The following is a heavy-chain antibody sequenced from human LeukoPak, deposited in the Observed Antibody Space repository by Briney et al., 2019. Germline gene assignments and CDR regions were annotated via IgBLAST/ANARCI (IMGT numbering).Heavy chain of an antibody. V-gene: IGHV4-59*01. CDR3: ARDQSAWFDP. Sequence: SETLSLTCTVSGGSISSYYWSWIRQTPGKGLEWIGYIYYSGSTNYNPSLKSRVTISVDTSKNLFSLKLSSVTAADTAVYYCARDQSAWFDPWGQGTMVTVSS. J-gene: IGHJ5*02. CDR2: IYYSGST. CDR1: GGSISSYY.